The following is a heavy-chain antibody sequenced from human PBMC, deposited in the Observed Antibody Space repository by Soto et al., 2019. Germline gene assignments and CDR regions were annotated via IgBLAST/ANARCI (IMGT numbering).Heavy chain of an antibody. CDR2: ISWDGGST. CDR3: AKDTTISRYYQLLFLSDAFDI. CDR1: GFTFDDYT. J-gene: IGHJ3*02. Sequence: GGSLRLSCAASGFTFDDYTMHWVRQAPGKGLEWVSLISWDGGSTYYADSVKGRFTISRDNSKNSLYLQMNSLRTEDTALYYCAKDTTISRYYQLLFLSDAFDIWGQGTMVTVSS. V-gene: IGHV3-43*01. D-gene: IGHD2-2*01.